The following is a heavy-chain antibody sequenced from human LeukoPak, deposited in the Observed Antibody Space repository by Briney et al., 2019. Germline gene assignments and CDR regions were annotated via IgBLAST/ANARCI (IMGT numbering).Heavy chain of an antibody. CDR3: ARAVVDDFWSGYYHYYMDV. V-gene: IGHV4-38-2*02. CDR2: IYHNRST. J-gene: IGHJ6*03. Sequence: SETLSLTCTVSGYYISSGYYWGWIRQPPGKGLEWIGSIYHNRSTYYNTYVKSRVTISVDTSKNQFSLKLSSVTAADTAVYYCARAVVDDFWSGYYHYYMDVWGKGTTVTVSS. D-gene: IGHD3-3*01. CDR1: GYYISSGYY.